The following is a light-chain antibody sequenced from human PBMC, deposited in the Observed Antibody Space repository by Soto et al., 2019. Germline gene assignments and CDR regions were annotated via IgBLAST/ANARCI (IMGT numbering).Light chain of an antibody. J-gene: IGKJ1*01. CDR1: QSITRW. Sequence: DIQMTHSPSTLPASVGDIVTITCRASQSITRWLAWYQQKPGKAPKLLISDASSLASGVPSRFSGSGSGTHFTLTISSLQPDDFAIYYCQQYNTYCTFGQGTKVDIK. CDR3: QQYNTYCT. CDR2: DAS. V-gene: IGKV1-5*01.